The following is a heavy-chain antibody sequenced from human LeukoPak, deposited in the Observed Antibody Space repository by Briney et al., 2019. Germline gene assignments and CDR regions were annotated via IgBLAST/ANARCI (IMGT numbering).Heavy chain of an antibody. J-gene: IGHJ4*02. D-gene: IGHD2-2*01. Sequence: PGGSLRLSCAASGFTFSFYGMHWVRQAPGKGLEWVAFIRYDGSNKYYADSVKGRFTISRDNSKNTLYLQMNSLRAEDTAVYYCAKDQWHQLLLGSLVDYWGQGTLVTVSS. CDR1: GFTFSFYG. V-gene: IGHV3-30*02. CDR2: IRYDGSNK. CDR3: AKDQWHQLLLGSLVDY.